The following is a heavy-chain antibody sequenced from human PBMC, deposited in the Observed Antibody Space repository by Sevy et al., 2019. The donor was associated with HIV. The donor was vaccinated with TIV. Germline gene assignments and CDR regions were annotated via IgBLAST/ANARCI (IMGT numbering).Heavy chain of an antibody. D-gene: IGHD3-3*01. V-gene: IGHV4-39*01. CDR3: AKIYDY. Sequence: SETLSLTCSVSGGSISKIGNYWGWVRQPPGERLEWIGDIFHSGKTNYNPSLKSRVTISLDTSKNQFSLKLSSVTAADTAVYYCAKIYDYWGPGALVTVSS. CDR2: IFHSGKT. CDR1: GGSISKIGNY. J-gene: IGHJ4*02.